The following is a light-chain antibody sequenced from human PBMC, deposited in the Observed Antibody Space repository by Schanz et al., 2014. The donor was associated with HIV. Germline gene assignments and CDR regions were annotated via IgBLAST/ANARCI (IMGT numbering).Light chain of an antibody. J-gene: IGLJ2*01. CDR3: TSYAGSNNVV. CDR1: SSDVGGYNY. V-gene: IGLV2-8*01. Sequence: QSALTQPASVSGSPGQLITISCTGTSSDVGGYNYLSRDQQHPGKAPKLLIYDVSNRPSGVPDRFSGSKSGNTASLTVSGLQAEDEADYYCTSYAGSNNVVFGGGTKLTVL. CDR2: DVS.